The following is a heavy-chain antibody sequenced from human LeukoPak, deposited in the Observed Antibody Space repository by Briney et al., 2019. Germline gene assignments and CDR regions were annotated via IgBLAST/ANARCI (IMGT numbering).Heavy chain of an antibody. V-gene: IGHV1-46*01. CDR3: ARDQEAFDY. CDR2: IFPRDGST. CDR1: GYSFTSNY. Sequence: ASVKVSCKASGYSFTSNYIHWVRQAPGQGLEWMGMIFPRDGSTSYAQKFQGRVTVTRDTSTSTVHMELSGLRSEDTAVYYCARDQEAFDYWGQGTLVTVSS. J-gene: IGHJ4*02.